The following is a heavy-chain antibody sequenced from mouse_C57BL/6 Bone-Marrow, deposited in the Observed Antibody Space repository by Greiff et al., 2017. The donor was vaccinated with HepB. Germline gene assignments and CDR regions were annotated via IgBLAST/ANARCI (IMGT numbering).Heavy chain of an antibody. D-gene: IGHD4-1*01. CDR2: IYPRSGNT. CDR3: AKTGKEFAY. CDR1: GYTFTSYG. J-gene: IGHJ3*01. V-gene: IGHV1-81*01. Sequence: VQLQESGAELARPGASVKLSCKASGYTFTSYGISWVKQRTGQGLEWIGEIYPRSGNTYYNEKFKGKATLTADKSSSTAYMELRSLTSEDSAVYFCAKTGKEFAYWGQGTLVTVSA.